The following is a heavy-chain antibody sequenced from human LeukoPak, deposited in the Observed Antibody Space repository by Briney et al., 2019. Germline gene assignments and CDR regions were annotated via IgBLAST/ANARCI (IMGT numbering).Heavy chain of an antibody. V-gene: IGHV3-30*04. J-gene: IGHJ6*04. D-gene: IGHD2-2*01. CDR3: ARGIDIVVVPAAHPLMDV. Sequence: GGSLRLSCAASGFTFSSYAMHWVRQAPGKGLEWVAVISYDGSNKYYADSVKGRSTISRDNSKNTLYLQMNSLRAEDTAVYYCARGIDIVVVPAAHPLMDVWGKGTTVTVSS. CDR1: GFTFSSYA. CDR2: ISYDGSNK.